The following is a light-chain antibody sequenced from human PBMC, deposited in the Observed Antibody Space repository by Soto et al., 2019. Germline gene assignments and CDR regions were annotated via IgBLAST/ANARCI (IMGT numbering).Light chain of an antibody. CDR2: DVS. J-gene: IGLJ1*01. CDR3: SSYTTSNTRQIV. CDR1: SSDVGGYNY. Sequence: TQPASETGYPGQSITISCTGTSSDVGGYNYVSWYQHHPGKAPKLMIFDVSNRPSGVSNRFSGSKSGNTASLTISGLQPEDEADYYCSSYTTSNTRQIVFGTGTKVTVL. V-gene: IGLV2-14*03.